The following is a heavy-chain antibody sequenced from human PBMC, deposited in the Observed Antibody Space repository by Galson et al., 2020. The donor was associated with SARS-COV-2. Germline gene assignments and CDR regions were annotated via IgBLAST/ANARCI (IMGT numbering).Heavy chain of an antibody. CDR1: GGSISSYY. CDR3: ARRSLGYYDDSGYPHHAFDL. J-gene: IGHJ3*01. D-gene: IGHD3-22*01. V-gene: IGHV4-59*08. Sequence: ETSETLSLTCTVSGGSISSYYWSWIRQPPGKGLEWIGYMSHSGSATYNPSLKSRVTISIDTSNNQFSLRLSSVTAADTAVYYCARRSLGYYDDSGYPHHAFDLWGQGTMVTVSS. CDR2: MSHSGSA.